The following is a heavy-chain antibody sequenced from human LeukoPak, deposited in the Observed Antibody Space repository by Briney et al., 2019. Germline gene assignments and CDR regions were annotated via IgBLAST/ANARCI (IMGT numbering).Heavy chain of an antibody. CDR3: ARVGSSGWYAFDI. CDR1: GFTFSSYD. V-gene: IGHV3-13*01. CDR2: IGTAGDT. Sequence: AGGALRLSCAASGFTFSSYDMHWVRHATGKGLEWVSAIGTAGDTYYPGSVKGRFTISRENAKNSLYLQMNSLRAGDTAVYYCARVGSSGWYAFDIWGQGTMVTVSS. J-gene: IGHJ3*02. D-gene: IGHD6-19*01.